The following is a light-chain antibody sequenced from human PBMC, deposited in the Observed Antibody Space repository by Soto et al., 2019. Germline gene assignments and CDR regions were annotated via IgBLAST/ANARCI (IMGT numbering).Light chain of an antibody. Sequence: VMTQSPATLSVPPGERATLSCRASQSVSSNLAWYQQKPGQAPRLLIYGASTRATGIPARFSGSGSGTEFTLTISSLQSEDFAVYFCQQYNSWPPWTFGQGTKVDIK. CDR3: QQYNSWPPWT. CDR2: GAS. V-gene: IGKV3-15*01. CDR1: QSVSSN. J-gene: IGKJ1*01.